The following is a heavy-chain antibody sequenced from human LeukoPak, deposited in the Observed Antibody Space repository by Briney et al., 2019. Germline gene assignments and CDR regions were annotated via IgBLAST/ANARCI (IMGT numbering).Heavy chain of an antibody. CDR1: GGSISSYY. Sequence: SETLSLTCTVSGGSISSYYWSWIRQPPGKGLEWIGYIYYSGSTNYNPSLKSRVTISVDTSKNQFSLKLSSVTAADTAVYYCARWSYKDYYGSGSYYYGMDAWGQGTTVTVSS. V-gene: IGHV4-59*01. D-gene: IGHD3-10*01. J-gene: IGHJ6*02. CDR2: IYYSGST. CDR3: ARWSYKDYYGSGSYYYGMDA.